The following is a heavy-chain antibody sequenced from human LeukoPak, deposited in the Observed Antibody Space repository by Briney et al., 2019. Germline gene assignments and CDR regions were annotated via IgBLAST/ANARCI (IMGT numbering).Heavy chain of an antibody. J-gene: IGHJ3*02. V-gene: IGHV3-7*01. CDR1: GFTFSSYW. CDR2: IKQDGSEK. CDR3: ASLVGATFSPTDAFDI. D-gene: IGHD1-26*01. Sequence: PGGSLRLSCAASGFTFSSYWMSCVRQAPGQGLEWVANIKQDGSEKYYVDSLKGRFTISRDNAKNSLYLQMNSLRAEDTAVYYCASLVGATFSPTDAFDIWGQGTMVTVSS.